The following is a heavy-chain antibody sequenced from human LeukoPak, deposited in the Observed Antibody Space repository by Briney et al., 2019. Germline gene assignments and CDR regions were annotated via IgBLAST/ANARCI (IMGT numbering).Heavy chain of an antibody. Sequence: SQTLSLTCTVSGGSISSGDYYWSWIRQPPGKGLEWIGYIYYSGSTYYNPSLKSRVTISVDTSKNQFSLKRSSVTAADTAVYYCARTPPTIVLLWPTNNYYYYYMDVWGKGTTVTVSS. V-gene: IGHV4-30-4*01. CDR3: ARTPPTIVLLWPTNNYYYYYMDV. CDR2: IYYSGST. D-gene: IGHD2/OR15-2a*01. J-gene: IGHJ6*03. CDR1: GGSISSGDYY.